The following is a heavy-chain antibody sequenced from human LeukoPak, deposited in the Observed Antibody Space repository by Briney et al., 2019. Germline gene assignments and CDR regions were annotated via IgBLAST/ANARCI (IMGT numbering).Heavy chain of an antibody. V-gene: IGHV4-4*02. CDR3: ARDDEDFYRYNWFDP. D-gene: IGHD2/OR15-2a*01. CDR1: GGSISSSNW. Sequence: PSGTLSLTCAVSGGSISSSNWWSWVRQPPGKGLEWIGSIYYSGSTYYNPSLKSRVTISVDTSKNQFSLKLSSVTAADTAVYYCARDDEDFYRYNWFDPWGQGTLVTVSS. J-gene: IGHJ5*02. CDR2: IYYSGST.